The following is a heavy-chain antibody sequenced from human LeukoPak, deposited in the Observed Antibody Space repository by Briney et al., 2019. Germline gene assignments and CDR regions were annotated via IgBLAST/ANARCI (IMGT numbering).Heavy chain of an antibody. J-gene: IGHJ4*02. CDR1: GGSTSSYY. V-gene: IGHV4-4*07. CDR3: ARDTSRYDFWSGYYFDY. Sequence: PSETLSLTCTVSGGSTSSYYLSWIRQPAGKGLEWIGRIYTSGSTNYNPSLKSRVTMSVDTSKNQFSLKLSSVTAADAAVYYCARDTSRYDFWSGYYFDYWGQGTLVTVSS. D-gene: IGHD3-3*01. CDR2: IYTSGST.